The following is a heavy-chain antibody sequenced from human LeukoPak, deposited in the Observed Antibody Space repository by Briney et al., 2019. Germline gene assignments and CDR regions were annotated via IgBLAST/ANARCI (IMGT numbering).Heavy chain of an antibody. CDR2: IYPTGST. CDR1: GYSISSGYY. CDR3: ARAYSSSWYWNWFDP. V-gene: IGHV4-38-2*02. Sequence: PSETLSLTCTVSGYSISSGYYWGWIRQPPGKGLEGIGNIYPTGSTYYNPSLKSRVTISVDTAKNQFSLKVSSVSAADTAVYYCARAYSSSWYWNWFDPWGQGTLVTVSS. J-gene: IGHJ5*02. D-gene: IGHD6-13*01.